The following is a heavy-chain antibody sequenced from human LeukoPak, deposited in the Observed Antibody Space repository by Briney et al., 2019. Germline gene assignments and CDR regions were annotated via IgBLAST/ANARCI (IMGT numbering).Heavy chain of an antibody. CDR2: INYDGSDT. CDR3: QRDFMTAAGIH. V-gene: IGHV3-74*01. J-gene: IGHJ4*02. Sequence: GGSLRLSCAASGFTFSSYWMHRVRQAPGKGLVWVSGINYDGSDTRYADTVKGRFTISGDNAKNTLYLQMNSLRAEDTAVYYCQRDFMTAAGIHWGQGTLVTVSS. CDR1: GFTFSSYW. D-gene: IGHD6-13*01.